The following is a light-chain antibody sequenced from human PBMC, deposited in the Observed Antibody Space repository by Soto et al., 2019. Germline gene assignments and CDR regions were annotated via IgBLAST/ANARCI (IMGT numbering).Light chain of an antibody. V-gene: IGKV1-5*01. CDR3: QQYYSSSGT. CDR2: AAS. CDR1: QSIDSW. J-gene: IGKJ2*01. Sequence: DIQMTQSPSTLSASVGDRVTITCRASQSIDSWLAWYQQKPGKAPKFLIYAASSLESGVPSRFSGSGSGTEFTLTISSLQPDDFATYYCQQYYSSSGTFGQGTKQEIK.